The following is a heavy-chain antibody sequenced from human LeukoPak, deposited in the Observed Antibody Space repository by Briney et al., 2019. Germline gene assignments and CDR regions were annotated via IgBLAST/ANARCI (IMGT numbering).Heavy chain of an antibody. CDR1: GFTFDDYA. Sequence: GGSLRLSCAASGFTFDDYAMHWVRQAPGKGLEWVSGISWNSGSIGYADSVKGRFTISRDNAKNSLYLQMNSLRAEDTALYYCAKDGRAWSSGLNWSDPWGQGTLVTVSS. CDR2: ISWNSGSI. D-gene: IGHD6-19*01. CDR3: AKDGRAWSSGLNWSDP. V-gene: IGHV3-9*01. J-gene: IGHJ5*02.